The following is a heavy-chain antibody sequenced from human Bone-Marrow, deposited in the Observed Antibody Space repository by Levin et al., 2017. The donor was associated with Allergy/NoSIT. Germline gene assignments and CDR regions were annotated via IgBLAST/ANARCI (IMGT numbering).Heavy chain of an antibody. J-gene: IGHJ4*02. V-gene: IGHV3-23*01. CDR2: ISGGSTA. CDR1: GFSFGAYS. D-gene: IGHD2/OR15-2a*01. CDR3: AKDAGRFDHRNILVATNFWGH. Sequence: PGGSLRLSCVASGFSFGAYSMAWLRQVPGKRLEWVSSISGGSTALYADSVRGRFIVSRDVNKNTLYLQINDLRAEDTARYFCAKDAGRFDHRNILVATNFWGHWGQGALVTVSS.